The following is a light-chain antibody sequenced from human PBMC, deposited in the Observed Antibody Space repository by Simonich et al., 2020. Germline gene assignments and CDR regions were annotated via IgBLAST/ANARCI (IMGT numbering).Light chain of an antibody. V-gene: IGKV3-15*01. CDR2: GAS. CDR3: QQYNNWPPIT. J-gene: IGKJ5*01. CDR1: QSVSST. Sequence: EIVITQSPATLSVSPGERATLSCRASQSVSSTLAWYQQKPGQAPRLLIYGASTRATGIPARFSGSGSGTDFTLTISSLEPEDFAVYYCQQYNNWPPITFGQGTRLEIK.